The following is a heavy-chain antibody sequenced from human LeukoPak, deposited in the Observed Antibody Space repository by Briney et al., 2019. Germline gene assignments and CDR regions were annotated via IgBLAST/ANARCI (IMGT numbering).Heavy chain of an antibody. CDR2: IYTSGST. D-gene: IGHD3-9*01. CDR3: ARDVQVLRYFDVSNWFDP. V-gene: IGHV4-59*10. Sequence: PSETLSLTCAVYGGSFSVYYWSWIRQPPGKGLEWIGRIYTSGSTNYNPSLKSRVTMSVDTSKNQFSLKLSSVTAADTAVYYCARDVQVLRYFDVSNWFDPWGQGTLVTVSS. CDR1: GGSFSVYY. J-gene: IGHJ5*02.